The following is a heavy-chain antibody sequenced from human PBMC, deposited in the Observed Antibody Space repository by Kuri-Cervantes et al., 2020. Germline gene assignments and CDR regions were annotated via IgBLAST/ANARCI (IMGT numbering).Heavy chain of an antibody. CDR3: ARGGGVGATGLDYFDY. CDR1: GGSISSGGYY. J-gene: IGHJ4*02. D-gene: IGHD1-26*01. Sequence: SCTVSGGSISSGGYYWSWIRQPPGKGLEWIGYIYHSGSTYYNPSLKSRVTISVDRSKNQFSLKLSSVTAADTAVYYCARGGGVGATGLDYFDYWGQGTLVTVSS. CDR2: IYHSGST. V-gene: IGHV4-30-2*01.